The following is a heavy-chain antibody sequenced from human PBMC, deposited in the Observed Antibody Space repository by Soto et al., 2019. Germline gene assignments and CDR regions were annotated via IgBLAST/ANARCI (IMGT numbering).Heavy chain of an antibody. V-gene: IGHV4-61*01. CDR3: ASQRITIFGVEFDY. D-gene: IGHD3-3*01. CDR2: IYYSGST. CDR1: GGSVSSGSYY. Sequence: PSETLSLTCTVSGGSVSSGSYYWSWIRQPPGKGLEWIGYIYYSGSTNYNPSLKSRVTISVDTSKNQFSLKLSSVTAADTAVYYCASQRITIFGVEFDYWGQGTLVTVSS. J-gene: IGHJ4*02.